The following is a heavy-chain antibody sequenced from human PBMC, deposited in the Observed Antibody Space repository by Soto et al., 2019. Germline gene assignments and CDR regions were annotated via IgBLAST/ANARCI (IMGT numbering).Heavy chain of an antibody. CDR3: ARVRKTRYTYESPGGPLSK. V-gene: IGHV1-8*01. J-gene: IGHJ4*02. CDR1: RYIFTSYD. CDR2: MNPDTGHT. Sequence: QVQLVQSGAEVRQPGASVKVSCEASRYIFTSYDFSWVRQAAGQGLEWMGWMNPDTGHTGYAQRFQGRLTLTRNTSITTAYMELNSLTSDDTAIYYCARVRKTRYTYESPGGPLSKWGQGTLVTVTS. D-gene: IGHD5-18*01.